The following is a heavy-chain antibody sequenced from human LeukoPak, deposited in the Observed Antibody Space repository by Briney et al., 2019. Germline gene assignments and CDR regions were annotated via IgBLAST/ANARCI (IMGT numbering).Heavy chain of an antibody. CDR3: ASFPYYGSGSYSPSSHY. Sequence: GGSLRLSCAASGFTFDDYGMSWVRQAPGKGLEWVGNVRQDGGENYYVDSVKGRFTISRDNDKKSLYLQMNSLRVEDTAVYYCASFPYYGSGSYSPSSHYWGQGTLVTVSS. CDR1: GFTFDDYG. V-gene: IGHV3-7*01. J-gene: IGHJ4*02. D-gene: IGHD3-10*01. CDR2: VRQDGGEN.